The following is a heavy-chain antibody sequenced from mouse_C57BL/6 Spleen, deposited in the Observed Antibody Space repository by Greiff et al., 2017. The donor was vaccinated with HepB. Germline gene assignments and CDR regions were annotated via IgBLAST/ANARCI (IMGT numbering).Heavy chain of an antibody. CDR3: ARDPPYYGSSLFDY. J-gene: IGHJ2*01. CDR1: GFTFSSYA. CDR2: ISDGGSYT. D-gene: IGHD1-1*01. V-gene: IGHV5-4*01. Sequence: EVQGVESGGGLVKPGGSLKLSCAASGFTFSSYAMSWVRQTPEKRLEWVATISDGGSYTYYPDNVKGRFTISRDNAKNNLYLQMSHLKSEDTAMYYCARDPPYYGSSLFDYWGQGTTLTVSS.